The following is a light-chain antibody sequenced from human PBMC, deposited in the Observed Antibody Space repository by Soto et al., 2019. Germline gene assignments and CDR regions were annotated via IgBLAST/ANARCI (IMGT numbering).Light chain of an antibody. J-gene: IGKJ1*01. V-gene: IGKV3-20*01. CDR1: QSVSSSY. CDR3: QQYGSSPGT. Sequence: IALTQSPGTLSSSPGEAATISCRASQSVSSSYLAWYQQKPGQAPRLLIYGASSMATGIPDRFSGSGSGTDFTLTISRLEPEDFAVYYCQQYGSSPGTFGQGTKVDIK. CDR2: GAS.